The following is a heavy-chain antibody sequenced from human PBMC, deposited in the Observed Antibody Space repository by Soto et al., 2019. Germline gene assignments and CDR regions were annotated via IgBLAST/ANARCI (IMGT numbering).Heavy chain of an antibody. CDR3: ARDFFGNHYFDY. J-gene: IGHJ4*02. D-gene: IGHD3-10*01. CDR2: IYHSGTT. V-gene: IGHV4-38-2*02. Sequence: LSLTCDVSGYSISSGYQWGWIRQPPGKGLEWIGNIYHSGTTSYNPSLKSRVTVSVDTSKNQISLNLTSVTAADTAIYYCARDFFGNHYFDYWGQGILVTVSS. CDR1: GYSISSGYQ.